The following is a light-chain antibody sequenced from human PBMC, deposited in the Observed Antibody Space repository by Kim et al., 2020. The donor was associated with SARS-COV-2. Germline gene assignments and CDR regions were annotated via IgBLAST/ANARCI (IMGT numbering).Light chain of an antibody. CDR2: YDN. CDR3: QMWNSSSDQPVV. V-gene: IGLV3-21*04. J-gene: IGLJ2*01. CDR1: NIGTKS. Sequence: SSELTQPPSVSVAPGKTVRITCGGNNIGTKSVHWYQQSPCPAPVLVIRYDNDRPSGTPERFSGSNSGNTGTLSISRIEAGDETDYYCQMWNSSSDQPVVFGGGTQLT.